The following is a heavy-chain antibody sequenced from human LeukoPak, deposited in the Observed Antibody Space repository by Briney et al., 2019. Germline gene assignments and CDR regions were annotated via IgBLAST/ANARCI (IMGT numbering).Heavy chain of an antibody. CDR1: GFTLSSYV. V-gene: IGHV3-23*01. Sequence: PGGSLRLSCAASGFTLSSYVMSWVRQAPGKGLEWVSSISGSGGSTYYADSVKGRVTFSRDSSKNTLYLQMNSLRAEDTAVYYCAKAPYSSGPIGFDCWGQGALVTVSS. D-gene: IGHD6-19*01. J-gene: IGHJ4*02. CDR2: ISGSGGST. CDR3: AKAPYSSGPIGFDC.